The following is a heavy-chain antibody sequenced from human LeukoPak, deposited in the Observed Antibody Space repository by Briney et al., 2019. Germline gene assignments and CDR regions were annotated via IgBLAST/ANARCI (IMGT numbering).Heavy chain of an antibody. V-gene: IGHV4-59*08. CDR2: IYYSGST. D-gene: IGHD3-10*01. Sequence: PSETLSLTCTVSGGSVTSDYWSWIRQPPGKGLEWIGYIYYSGSTNYNPSLKSRVTISVDTSKNQFSLKLSSVTAADTAVYYCASNYYGSGSLDYWGQGNLVTVSS. CDR3: ASNYYGSGSLDY. J-gene: IGHJ4*02. CDR1: GGSVTSDY.